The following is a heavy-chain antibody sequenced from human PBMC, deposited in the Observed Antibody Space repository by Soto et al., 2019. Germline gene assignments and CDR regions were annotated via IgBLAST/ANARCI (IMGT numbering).Heavy chain of an antibody. CDR1: GYTFTSYD. D-gene: IGHD2-21*02. CDR3: ARGHRHIVVVTAPRGAFDI. V-gene: IGHV1-8*01. Sequence: ASVKVSCKASGYTFTSYDINWVRQATGQGLEWMGWMNPNSGDTGYAQKFQGRVTMTRNTSISTAYMELSSLRSEDTAVYYCARGHRHIVVVTAPRGAFDIWGQGTMVTVSS. CDR2: MNPNSGDT. J-gene: IGHJ3*02.